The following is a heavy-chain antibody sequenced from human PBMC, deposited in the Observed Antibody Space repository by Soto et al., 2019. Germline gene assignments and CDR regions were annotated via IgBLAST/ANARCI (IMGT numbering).Heavy chain of an antibody. CDR2: ISGSGGST. D-gene: IGHD2-2*01. CDR3: ANPYCSSTSCYHYYYAMDV. Sequence: WGSLRLSCAASGFTFSSYAMSWVRQAPGKGLEWVSAISGSGGSTYYADSVKGRFTISRDNSKNTLYLQMNSLRAEDTAVYYCANPYCSSTSCYHYYYAMDVWGQGTTVTVSS. J-gene: IGHJ6*02. CDR1: GFTFSSYA. V-gene: IGHV3-23*01.